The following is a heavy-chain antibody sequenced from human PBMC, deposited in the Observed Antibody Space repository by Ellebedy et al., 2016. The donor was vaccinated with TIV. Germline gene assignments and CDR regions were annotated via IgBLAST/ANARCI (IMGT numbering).Heavy chain of an antibody. CDR3: ARDRVGATPPGTY. D-gene: IGHD1-26*01. V-gene: IGHV1-2*02. Sequence: ASVKVSXXASGYNFMNYYIHWVRQAPGQGLEWMGWINPDGGGTHSAQKFQGRVTMTRDTSVTTFYMELSDLRSDDTAFYYCARDRVGATPPGTYWGQGTLVNVSS. J-gene: IGHJ4*02. CDR2: INPDGGGT. CDR1: GYNFMNYY.